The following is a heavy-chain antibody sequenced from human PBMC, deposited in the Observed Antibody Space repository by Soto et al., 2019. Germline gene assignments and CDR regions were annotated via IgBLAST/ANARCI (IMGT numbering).Heavy chain of an antibody. D-gene: IGHD5-12*01. CDR3: ARDSIVAGILDY. CDR2: ISAYNGNT. CDR1: GYTFTSYG. Sequence: QVQLVQSGAEVKKPGASVKVSCKASGYTFTSYGISWVRQAPGQGLEWMGWISAYNGNTHYAQKLQGRVTMTTDTSTSTAYRERRSLRSDDTAVYYCARDSIVAGILDYWGQGALVTVSS. J-gene: IGHJ4*02. V-gene: IGHV1-18*01.